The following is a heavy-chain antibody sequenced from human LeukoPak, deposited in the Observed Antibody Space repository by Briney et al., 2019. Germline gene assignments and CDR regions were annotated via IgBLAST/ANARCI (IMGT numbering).Heavy chain of an antibody. Sequence: QSGGSLRLSCEGSGFTFEDFAMHWVRQTPGKGPEWVSGITWNSRKIVYADSVKGRFTISRDNAKKSVYLQMNGLRPGDTAVYYCTKTNDGSGFLNDAYDIWGQGTKVIVSS. CDR2: ITWNSRKI. J-gene: IGHJ3*02. CDR1: GFTFEDFA. V-gene: IGHV3-9*01. CDR3: TKTNDGSGFLNDAYDI. D-gene: IGHD3-22*01.